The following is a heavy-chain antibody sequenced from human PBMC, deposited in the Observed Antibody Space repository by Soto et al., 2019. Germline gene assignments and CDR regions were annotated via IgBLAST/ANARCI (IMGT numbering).Heavy chain of an antibody. CDR2: IIPIFGTA. Sequence: VQLVQSGAEVKKPGSSVKVSCKASGGTFSSYAISWVRQAPGQGLEWMGGIIPIFGTANYAQKLQGRVTITADESTSTAYLELRSLRSEDTAVYYCARRKQEGAAAPFDYWGQGTLVTVSS. CDR1: GGTFSSYA. D-gene: IGHD1-26*01. CDR3: ARRKQEGAAAPFDY. V-gene: IGHV1-69*01. J-gene: IGHJ4*02.